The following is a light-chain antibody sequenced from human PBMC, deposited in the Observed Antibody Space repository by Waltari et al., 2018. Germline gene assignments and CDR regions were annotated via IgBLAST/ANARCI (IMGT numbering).Light chain of an antibody. Sequence: AIRITQSPSSLSASTGDRVTITCRASQGISSHLAWYQQKSGEAPKLLIYAASTLQSGVPSRFSGSGSGTDFTLTISCLQSEDFATYYCQQYYSYPWTFGQGTKVEIK. CDR1: QGISSH. J-gene: IGKJ1*01. CDR2: AAS. CDR3: QQYYSYPWT. V-gene: IGKV1-8*01.